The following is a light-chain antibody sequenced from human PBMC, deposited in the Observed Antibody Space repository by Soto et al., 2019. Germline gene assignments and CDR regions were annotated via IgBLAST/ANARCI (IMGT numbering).Light chain of an antibody. Sequence: EIVMTQSPATLSVSPGERATLSCRASQSVGITAAWYQQKPGQAPRLLTYGASTRATGIPARFSGSGSGTEFTLTISSQQSEDFAVYYCQQYKDWPTTFGQGTKVEIK. CDR2: GAS. V-gene: IGKV3-15*01. CDR1: QSVGIT. CDR3: QQYKDWPTT. J-gene: IGKJ1*01.